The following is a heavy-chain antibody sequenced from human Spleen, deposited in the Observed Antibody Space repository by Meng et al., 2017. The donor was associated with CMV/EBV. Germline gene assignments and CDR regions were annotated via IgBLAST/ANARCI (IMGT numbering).Heavy chain of an antibody. J-gene: IGHJ5*02. CDR3: ARRGSGGWFDP. CDR1: GYFFTTYW. V-gene: IGHV5-51*01. Sequence: GGSLRLSCQGSGYFFTTYWIAWVRQMPGKGLEWMGSIYPADSDARYSPSFQGQVTISADKSISTAYLQWSSLKASDTAMYYSARRGSGGWFDPWGQGTLVTVSS. D-gene: IGHD6-19*01. CDR2: IYPADSDA.